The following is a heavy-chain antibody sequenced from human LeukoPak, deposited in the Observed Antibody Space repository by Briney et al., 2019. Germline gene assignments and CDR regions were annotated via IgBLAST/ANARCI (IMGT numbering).Heavy chain of an antibody. D-gene: IGHD3-10*01. J-gene: IGHJ5*02. CDR1: GGSISSYY. Sequence: SETLSLTCTVSGGSISSYYWSWIRQPAGKGLEWIGRVYSSGSTDYNSSLKSRVTMSVDTSKNQFSLKLSSVTAADTAVYYCARGAYGSGSTNWFDPWGQGTLVTVSS. V-gene: IGHV4-4*07. CDR3: ARGAYGSGSTNWFDP. CDR2: VYSSGST.